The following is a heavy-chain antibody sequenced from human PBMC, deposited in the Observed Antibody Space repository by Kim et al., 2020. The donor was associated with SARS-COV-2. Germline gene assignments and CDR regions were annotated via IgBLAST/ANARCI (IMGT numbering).Heavy chain of an antibody. J-gene: IGHJ3*02. D-gene: IGHD7-27*01. CDR3: AKEEGTNWAYDVFDI. V-gene: IGHV3-23*01. Sequence: ADSVKGRFTISRDNSKNTLYVQMNSLRAEDTAVYYCAKEEGTNWAYDVFDIWGQGTMVTVSS.